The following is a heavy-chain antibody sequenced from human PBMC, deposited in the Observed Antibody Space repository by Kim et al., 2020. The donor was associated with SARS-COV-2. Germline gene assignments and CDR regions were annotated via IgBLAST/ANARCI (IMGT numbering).Heavy chain of an antibody. CDR3: ARDHQYSIDY. CDR1: GDSVSSDSAA. CDR2: TYYRSKWYY. D-gene: IGHD5-12*01. J-gene: IGHJ4*02. Sequence: SQTLSLTCVISGDSVSSDSAAWNWIRPSPSRGLEWLGRTYYRSKWYYDFEDSVKSRITINPDTSKNQFSLQLKSVTPEDTAMYYCARDHQYSIDYWGQGTLVTVAS. V-gene: IGHV6-1*01.